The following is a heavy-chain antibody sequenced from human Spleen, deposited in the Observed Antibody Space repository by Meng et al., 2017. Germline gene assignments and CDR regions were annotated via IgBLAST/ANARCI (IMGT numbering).Heavy chain of an antibody. J-gene: IGHJ3*02. CDR1: GFTFSSYA. V-gene: IGHV3-30*04. Sequence: GESLKISCAASGFTFSSYAMHWVRQAPGKGLEWVAVISYDGSNKYYADSVKGRFTISRDNSKNTLYLQMNSLRAEDTAVYYCAREPYYYDSSDYSRGAFDIWGQGTMVTVSS. CDR2: ISYDGSNK. D-gene: IGHD3-22*01. CDR3: AREPYYYDSSDYSRGAFDI.